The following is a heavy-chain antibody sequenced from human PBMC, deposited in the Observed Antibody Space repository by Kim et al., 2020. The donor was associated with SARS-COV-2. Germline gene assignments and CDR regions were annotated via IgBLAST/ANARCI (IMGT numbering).Heavy chain of an antibody. J-gene: IGHJ6*02. Sequence: KRRVPISVDTSKNQFSLKLSSVTAADTAVYYCARSILVLRFLEWNYGMDVWGQGTTVTVSS. V-gene: IGHV4-59*01. D-gene: IGHD3-3*01. CDR3: ARSILVLRFLEWNYGMDV.